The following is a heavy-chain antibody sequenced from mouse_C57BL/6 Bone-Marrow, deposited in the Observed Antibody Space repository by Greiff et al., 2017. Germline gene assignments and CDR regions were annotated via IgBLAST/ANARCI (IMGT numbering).Heavy chain of an antibody. D-gene: IGHD2-5*01. CDR2: INPSSGYT. Sequence: QVQLQQSGAELAKPGASVKLSCKASGYTFTSYWMPWVKQRPGQGLEWIGYINPSSGYTKYNQKFKDKATLTADKSSSTAYMQLSSLTYEDSAVYYCATYYSNYDARDYWGQGTSVTVSS. V-gene: IGHV1-7*01. CDR3: ATYYSNYDARDY. J-gene: IGHJ4*01. CDR1: GYTFTSYW.